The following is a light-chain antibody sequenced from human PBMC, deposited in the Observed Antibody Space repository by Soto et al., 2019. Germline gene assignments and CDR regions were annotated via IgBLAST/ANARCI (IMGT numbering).Light chain of an antibody. CDR1: QSVSSSY. Sequence: EIGLTQSPGTLSLSPGERATLSCRASQSVSSSYLAWYQQKPGQAPRLLIYGASSRATGIPDRFSGSGSGTDFTLTISRLEPEFFAVYYCQQYGSSPRTFGQGTNVDIK. J-gene: IGKJ1*01. V-gene: IGKV3-20*01. CDR2: GAS. CDR3: QQYGSSPRT.